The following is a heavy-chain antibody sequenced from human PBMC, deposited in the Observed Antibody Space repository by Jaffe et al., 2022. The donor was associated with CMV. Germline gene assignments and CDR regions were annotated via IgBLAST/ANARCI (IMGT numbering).Heavy chain of an antibody. J-gene: IGHJ3*02. CDR2: ISGSGGST. CDR3: AKTLGGSSGYYADYDAFDI. D-gene: IGHD3-22*01. CDR1: GFTFSSYA. V-gene: IGHV3-23*01. Sequence: EVQLLESGGGLVQPGGSLRLSCAASGFTFSSYAMSWVRQAPGKGLEWVSAISGSGGSTYYADSVKGRFTISRDNSKNTLYLQMNSLRAEDTAVYYCAKTLGGSSGYYADYDAFDIWGQGTMVTVSS.